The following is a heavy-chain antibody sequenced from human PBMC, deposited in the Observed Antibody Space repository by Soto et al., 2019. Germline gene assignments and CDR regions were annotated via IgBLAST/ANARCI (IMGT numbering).Heavy chain of an antibody. Sequence: ESLKISCKGSGYSFTSYWIGWVRQMPGKGLEWMGIIYPGGSDTRYSPSFQGQVTISADKSISTAYLQWSSLKASDTAMYYCARHNRRSLESPTNWFDPWGQGTLVTVSS. V-gene: IGHV5-51*01. J-gene: IGHJ5*02. D-gene: IGHD3-3*01. CDR2: IYPGGSDT. CDR1: GYSFTSYW. CDR3: ARHNRRSLESPTNWFDP.